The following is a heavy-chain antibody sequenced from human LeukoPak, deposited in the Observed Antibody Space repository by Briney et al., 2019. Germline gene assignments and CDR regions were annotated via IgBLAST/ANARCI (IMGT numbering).Heavy chain of an antibody. CDR1: GFTFSSYA. J-gene: IGHJ4*02. CDR3: AKDYCSGGSCYSGVPDY. CDR2: ISGSGGST. V-gene: IGHV3-23*01. Sequence: PGGSLRLSCAASGFTFSSYAMSWVRQAPGKGLEWVSAISGSGGSTYYADSVKGRFTISRDNSKNTLYLQMNSLRAEDTAVYYCAKDYCSGGSCYSGVPDYWGQGPLVTVSS. D-gene: IGHD2-15*01.